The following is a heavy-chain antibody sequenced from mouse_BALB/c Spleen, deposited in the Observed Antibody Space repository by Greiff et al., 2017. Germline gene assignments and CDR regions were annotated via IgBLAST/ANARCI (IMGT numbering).Heavy chain of an antibody. D-gene: IGHD2-14*01. Sequence: EVQLQESGPGLVKPSQSLSLTCTVTGYSITSDYAWNWIRQFPGNKLEWMGYISYSGSTSYNPSLKSRISITRDTSKNQFFLQLNSVTTEDTATYYCARQGYRYSFAYWGQGTLVTVSA. CDR3: ARQGYRYSFAY. J-gene: IGHJ3*01. V-gene: IGHV3-2*02. CDR2: ISYSGST. CDR1: GYSITSDYA.